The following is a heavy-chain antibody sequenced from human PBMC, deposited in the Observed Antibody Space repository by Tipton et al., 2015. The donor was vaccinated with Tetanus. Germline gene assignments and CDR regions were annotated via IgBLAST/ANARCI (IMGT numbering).Heavy chain of an antibody. D-gene: IGHD6-6*01. J-gene: IGHJ5*02. V-gene: IGHV4-31*03. CDR1: GDSISRGGYF. CDR3: ARDQGGGRVVRLNWLDP. CDR2: IYYSGDT. Sequence: TLSLTCTVSGDSISRGGYFWNWIRPRPGKGPGGIGYIYYSGDTYYNPSLKSRVSMSVDTSKNQFSLNLTSVTAADTGVYYCARDQGGGRVVRLNWLDPWGQGTLVTVSS.